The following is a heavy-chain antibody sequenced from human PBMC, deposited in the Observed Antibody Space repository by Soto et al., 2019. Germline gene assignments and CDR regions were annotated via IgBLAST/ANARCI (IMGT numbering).Heavy chain of an antibody. J-gene: IGHJ4*02. CDR3: AKSRGGSSWYEGDS. CDR2: ISYAGDYQ. D-gene: IGHD6-13*01. Sequence: QVQLVESGGGVVQPGRSLRLSCAASGFTFSSYGMHWVRQAPGKGLEWVAVISYAGDYQYYADSVKGRFTISRDNSKNTLYLQMTPLRPEDTAVYFCAKSRGGSSWYEGDSWGQGTLVTVSS. CDR1: GFTFSSYG. V-gene: IGHV3-30*18.